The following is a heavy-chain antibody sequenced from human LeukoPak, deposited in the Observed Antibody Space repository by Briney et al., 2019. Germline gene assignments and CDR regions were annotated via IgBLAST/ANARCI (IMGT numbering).Heavy chain of an antibody. CDR2: ISTTGYL. J-gene: IGHJ4*02. D-gene: IGHD5-18*01. CDR3: ARDRRHSYGSDLQW. Sequence: SETLSLTCSVSGDPISTYQWIWIRQTAEKGLEWIGRISTTGYLFYNPSLKSRVFMSVDESKSLFPLELTSVSAADTAIYYCARDRRHSYGSDLQWWGQGILVTVSS. CDR1: GDPISTYQ. V-gene: IGHV4-4*07.